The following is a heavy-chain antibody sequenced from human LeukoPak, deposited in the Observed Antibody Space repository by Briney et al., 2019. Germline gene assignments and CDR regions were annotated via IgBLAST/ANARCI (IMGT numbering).Heavy chain of an antibody. D-gene: IGHD2-8*01. CDR1: GYTFTGYY. CDR2: INPNSGGT. Sequence: GASVKVSCKASGYTFTGYYMHWVRQAPGQGLEWMGWINPNSGGTNYAQKFQGRVTMTRDTSISTAYMELSRLRSDDTAVYYCARDLHSADIVLMVYAGIDYWGQGTLVTVSS. CDR3: ARDLHSADIVLMVYAGIDY. J-gene: IGHJ4*02. V-gene: IGHV1-2*02.